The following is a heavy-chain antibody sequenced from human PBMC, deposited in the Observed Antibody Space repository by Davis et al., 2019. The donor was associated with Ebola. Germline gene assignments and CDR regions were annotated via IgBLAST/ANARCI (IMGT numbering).Heavy chain of an antibody. CDR2: ISWNSGSI. V-gene: IGHV3-9*01. J-gene: IGHJ4*02. CDR3: AKRSDYRSFDY. D-gene: IGHD4-11*01. Sequence: GGSLRLSCAASGFTFDDYAMHWVRQGPGKGLEWVSGISWNSGSIAYAASVKGRFTTSRDNAKKSLYLQMNSLRGEDTAVYYCAKRSDYRSFDYWGQGTQVTVSS. CDR1: GFTFDDYA.